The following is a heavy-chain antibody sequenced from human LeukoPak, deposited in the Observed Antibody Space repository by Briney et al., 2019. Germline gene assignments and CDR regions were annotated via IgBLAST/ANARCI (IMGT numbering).Heavy chain of an antibody. CDR3: ARHGYYDSSGYPRAYWYFDL. CDR2: IYYSGST. V-gene: IGHV4-39*01. D-gene: IGHD3-22*01. CDR1: GGSISSSSYY. Sequence: SETLSLTCTVSGGSISSSSYYWGWIRQPPGKGLEWIGSIYYSGSTYYNPSLKSRVTISVDTSKNPFSLKLSSVTAADTAVYYCARHGYYDSSGYPRAYWYFDLWGRGTLVTVSS. J-gene: IGHJ2*01.